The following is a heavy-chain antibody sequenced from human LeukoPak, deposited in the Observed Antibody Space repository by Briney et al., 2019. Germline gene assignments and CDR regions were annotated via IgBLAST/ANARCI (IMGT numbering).Heavy chain of an antibody. CDR3: AKMGMATVTTSGFDP. D-gene: IGHD4-17*01. CDR2: ISGNGAST. J-gene: IGHJ5*02. CDR1: GFTFSNYA. V-gene: IGHV3-23*01. Sequence: GGSLRLSCAASGFTFSNYAMSWVRQAPGKGLERVSGISGNGASTYYADSVKGRFTISRDNSKNTLCLQMNSLRAEDTAVYYCAKMGMATVTTSGFDPWGQGTLVTVSS.